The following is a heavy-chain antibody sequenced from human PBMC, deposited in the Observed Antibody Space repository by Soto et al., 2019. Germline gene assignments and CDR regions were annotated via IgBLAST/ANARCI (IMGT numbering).Heavy chain of an antibody. J-gene: IGHJ4*02. V-gene: IGHV4-34*01. CDR3: ARGFRAVAAAGFDY. D-gene: IGHD6-13*01. Sequence: QVQLQQWGAGLLKPSETLSLTCAVYGGSFSGYYWSWIRQPPGKGLEWIGEINHSGSTNYNPSLKSRVTISVDTSKNQFSLKLSSLTAADTAVYYCARGFRAVAAAGFDYWGQGTLVTVSS. CDR1: GGSFSGYY. CDR2: INHSGST.